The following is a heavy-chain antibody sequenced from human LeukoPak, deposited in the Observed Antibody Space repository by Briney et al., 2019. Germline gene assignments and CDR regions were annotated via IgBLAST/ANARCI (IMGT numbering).Heavy chain of an antibody. J-gene: IGHJ6*04. CDR2: IKTKADNYAT. CDR1: GLTFSVSA. D-gene: IGHD6-25*01. CDR3: THPAYYYNVDV. Sequence: GGSLRLSCSASGLTFSVSAMHWVRQASGKGLEWVGRIKTKADNYATAYAASVKGRFTISRDDSTNTAYLQMNSLKTEDTAVYYCTHPAYYYNVDVWGKGTTVTVYS. V-gene: IGHV3-73*01.